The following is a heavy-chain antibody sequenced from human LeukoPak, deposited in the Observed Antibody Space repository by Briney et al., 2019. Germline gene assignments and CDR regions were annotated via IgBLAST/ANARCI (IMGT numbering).Heavy chain of an antibody. J-gene: IGHJ4*02. D-gene: IGHD6-13*01. CDR1: GGSISSGSYH. Sequence: SETLSLTCTVSGGSISSGSYHWSWIRQPAGKGLEWIGRIYTSGSTNYNPSLKSRVTISVDTSKNQFSLKLSSVTAADTAVYYCERMGAAAGIPIDYWGQGTLVTVSS. CDR2: IYTSGST. CDR3: ERMGAAAGIPIDY. V-gene: IGHV4-61*02.